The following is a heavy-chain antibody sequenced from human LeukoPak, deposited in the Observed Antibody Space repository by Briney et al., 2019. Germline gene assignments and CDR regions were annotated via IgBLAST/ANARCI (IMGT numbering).Heavy chain of an antibody. CDR2: INPNSGGT. V-gene: IGHV1-2*02. CDR1: VYTFTGYY. J-gene: IGHJ5*02. Sequence: ASVKVSCKAFVYTFTGYYMHWVRQGPGQGLEWMGRINPNSGGTNYAQKFQGRVTMTRDTSISTAYMELSRLRSDDTAVYYCARVIQLWGNWFDPWGQGTLVTVSS. D-gene: IGHD5-18*01. CDR3: ARVIQLWGNWFDP.